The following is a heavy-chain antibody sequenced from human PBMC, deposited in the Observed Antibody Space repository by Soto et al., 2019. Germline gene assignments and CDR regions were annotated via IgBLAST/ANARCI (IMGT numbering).Heavy chain of an antibody. CDR3: ANDWRHIDSNGLAAFEI. V-gene: IGHV3-30*18. D-gene: IGHD3-22*01. CDR2: ISSDGSHK. Sequence: GGSLRLSCVASGFAFSNYGMHWVRQAPGKGLEWVAVISSDGSHKYYADTLKGRFTISRDNSENTLSLQMNSLTAEDTAVYYCANDWRHIDSNGLAAFEICGQGTMVPVSS. J-gene: IGHJ3*02. CDR1: GFAFSNYG.